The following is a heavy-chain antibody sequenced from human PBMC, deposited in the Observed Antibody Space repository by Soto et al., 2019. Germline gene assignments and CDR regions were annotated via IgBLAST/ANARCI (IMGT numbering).Heavy chain of an antibody. D-gene: IGHD3-22*01. CDR1: GYTFTSYG. Sequence: ASVKVSCKASGYTFTSYGISWVRQAPGQGLEWMGWISAYNGNTNYAQKLQGRVTMTTDTSTSTAYMELRSLRSDDTAVYYCARDALKQDSSGYYYVVWFDPWGQGPLVTVSS. V-gene: IGHV1-18*01. J-gene: IGHJ5*02. CDR3: ARDALKQDSSGYYYVVWFDP. CDR2: ISAYNGNT.